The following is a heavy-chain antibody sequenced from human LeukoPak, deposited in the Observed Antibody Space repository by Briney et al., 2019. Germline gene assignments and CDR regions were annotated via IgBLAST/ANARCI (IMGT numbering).Heavy chain of an antibody. CDR2: MNANSGNT. Sequence: GASVQVSCKASGYTFTSYDIHGVRQATGQGLAWMGWMNANSGNTGYAQKFQGRVTMTRNTSISTAYMELSSLRSEDTAVYYCARGGYSYGFDYWGQGTLVTVSS. V-gene: IGHV1-8*01. D-gene: IGHD5-18*01. CDR1: GYTFTSYD. J-gene: IGHJ4*02. CDR3: ARGGYSYGFDY.